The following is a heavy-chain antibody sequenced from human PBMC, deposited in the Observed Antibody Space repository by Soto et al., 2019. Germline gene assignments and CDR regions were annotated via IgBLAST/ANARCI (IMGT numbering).Heavy chain of an antibody. CDR1: GGTFSSYA. J-gene: IGHJ4*02. CDR3: ARDRAEIDSSGLDY. Sequence: ASVKVSGKASGGTFSSYAISWVRQAPGQGLEWMGGIIPIFGTANYAQKFQGRVTITADESTSTAYMELSSLRSEDTAVYYCARDRAEIDSSGLDYWGQGTLVTVSS. V-gene: IGHV1-69*13. CDR2: IIPIFGTA. D-gene: IGHD3-22*01.